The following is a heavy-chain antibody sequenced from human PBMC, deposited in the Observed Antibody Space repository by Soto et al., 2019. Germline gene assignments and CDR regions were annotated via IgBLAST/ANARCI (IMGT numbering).Heavy chain of an antibody. D-gene: IGHD6-19*01. J-gene: IGHJ4*02. V-gene: IGHV3-23*01. CDR3: AKDRVAGAGPEHX. Sequence: GGSLRLSCAASGFTFSSYAMSWVRQAPGKGLEWVSAISGSGGSTYYADSVKVRFTISRDNSNNTLYLQMNSLRAEDTAVYYCAKDRVAGAGPEHXWGQGTLVTVSX. CDR2: ISGSGGST. CDR1: GFTFSSYA.